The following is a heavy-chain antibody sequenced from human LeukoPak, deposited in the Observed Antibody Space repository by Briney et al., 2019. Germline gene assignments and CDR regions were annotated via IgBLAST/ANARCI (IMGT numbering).Heavy chain of an antibody. CDR2: IYYSGST. CDR3: ARHYDSSGYGAFDI. J-gene: IGHJ3*02. D-gene: IGHD3-22*01. CDR1: GGSISSGGYY. V-gene: IGHV4-61*08. Sequence: SETLSPTCAVSGGSISSGGYYWSWIRQPPGKGLEWSGYIYYSGSTNYNPSLKSRVTISVDTSKNQFSLKLSSVTAADTAVYYCARHYDSSGYGAFDIWGQGTMVTVSS.